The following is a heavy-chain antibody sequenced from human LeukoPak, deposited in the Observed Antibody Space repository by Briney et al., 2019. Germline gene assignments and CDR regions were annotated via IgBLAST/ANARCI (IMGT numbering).Heavy chain of an antibody. Sequence: GGSLRLSCAASGFTFSNYVMHWVRQAPGKGLEWVAVVSYDGSSPYHADSVRGRFSISSDHSKNTVYLQMDSLGVEDTAVYYCARERVGTAETFDNWGQGSLVTVSS. V-gene: IGHV3-30-3*01. D-gene: IGHD1-26*01. J-gene: IGHJ4*02. CDR3: ARERVGTAETFDN. CDR2: VSYDGSSP. CDR1: GFTFSNYV.